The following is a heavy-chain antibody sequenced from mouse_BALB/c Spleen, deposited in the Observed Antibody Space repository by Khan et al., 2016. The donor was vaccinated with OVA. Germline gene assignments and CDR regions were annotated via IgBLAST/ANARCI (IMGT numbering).Heavy chain of an antibody. CDR2: IGPGSSNT. CDR1: GYTFTSYW. CDR3: ERENYYGRSCYAMDY. D-gene: IGHD1-1*01. V-gene: IGHV1S41*01. J-gene: IGHJ4*01. Sequence: DLVKPGPSVNLSCKASGYTFTSYWINWIKQRPGQGLEWLGRIGPGSSNTYYNEMFKGKAALTVDTSSSIAYIQLSSLSSEDSAVYFYERENYYGRSCYAMDYWGQGTSVTVSS.